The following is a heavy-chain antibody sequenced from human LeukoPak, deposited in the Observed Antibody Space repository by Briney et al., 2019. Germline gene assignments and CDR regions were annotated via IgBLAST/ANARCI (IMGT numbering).Heavy chain of an antibody. V-gene: IGHV1-46*01. CDR3: AGGYYDIAP. Sequence: GASVNLSRKASVYTFTSYYKHWVRQAPGQGLEWMGIINPSGGSTTYAQKFQGRVTMTRDKPTSKVYMELSSLRSEDAAVYYCAGGYYDIAPWGQETLVTVSS. J-gene: IGHJ5*02. CDR2: INPSGGST. CDR1: VYTFTSYY. D-gene: IGHD3-9*01.